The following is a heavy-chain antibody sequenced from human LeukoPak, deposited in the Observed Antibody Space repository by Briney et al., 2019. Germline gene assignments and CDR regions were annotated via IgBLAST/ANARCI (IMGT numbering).Heavy chain of an antibody. V-gene: IGHV1-18*01. J-gene: IGHJ4*02. D-gene: IGHD6-19*01. CDR1: GYTFTSYG. CDR2: ISAYNGNT. Sequence: VASVKVSCKASGYTFTSYGISWVRQAPGQGLEWMGCISAYNGNTNYAQKLQGRVTITTDTSTSTAYMELRSLRSDDTAFYYCARDYSSGWYAFDYWGQGTLVTVSS. CDR3: ARDYSSGWYAFDY.